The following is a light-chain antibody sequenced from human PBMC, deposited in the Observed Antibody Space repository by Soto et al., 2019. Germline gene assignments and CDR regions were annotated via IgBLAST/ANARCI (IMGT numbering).Light chain of an antibody. V-gene: IGKV3-20*01. CDR2: GAS. CDR1: QRVSSY. CDR3: QQYGSSYT. Sequence: EIVLTQSPGTLSLSPGERATLSCRASQRVSSYLAWYQQKPGQAPRLLIYGASSRATGIPDRFSGSGSGTDFTLTITRLEPEYFAVYYCQQYGSSYTFGQGTKLEIK. J-gene: IGKJ2*01.